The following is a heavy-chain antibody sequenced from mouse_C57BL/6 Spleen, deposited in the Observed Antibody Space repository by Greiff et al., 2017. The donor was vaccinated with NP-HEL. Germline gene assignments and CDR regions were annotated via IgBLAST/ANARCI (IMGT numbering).Heavy chain of an antibody. V-gene: IGHV1-9*01. CDR3: ASGGSSYVQGFAY. D-gene: IGHD1-1*01. Sequence: VQLQQSGAELMKPGASVKLSCKATGYTFTGYWIEWVKQRPGHGLEWIGEILPGSGSTNYHEKFKGKATFTADTSSNTAYMQLSSLTTEDSAIYYCASGGSSYVQGFAYWGQGTLVTVSA. CDR2: ILPGSGST. J-gene: IGHJ3*01. CDR1: GYTFTGYW.